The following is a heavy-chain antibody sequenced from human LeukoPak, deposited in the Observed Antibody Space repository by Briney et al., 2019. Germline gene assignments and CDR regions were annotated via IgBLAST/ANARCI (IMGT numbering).Heavy chain of an antibody. CDR2: IYYSGST. Sequence: SETLSLTCTVSGGSISSYYWSWIRQPPGKGLEWIGYIYYSGSTNYNPSLKSRVTISVDASKNQFSLKLSSVTAADTAVYYCARDLTMVRGAFDIWGQGTMVTVSS. V-gene: IGHV4-59*01. J-gene: IGHJ3*02. D-gene: IGHD3-10*01. CDR1: GGSISSYY. CDR3: ARDLTMVRGAFDI.